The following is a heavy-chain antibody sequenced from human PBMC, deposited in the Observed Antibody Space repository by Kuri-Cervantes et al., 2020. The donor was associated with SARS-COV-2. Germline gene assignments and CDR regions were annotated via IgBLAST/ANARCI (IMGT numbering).Heavy chain of an antibody. J-gene: IGHJ4*02. CDR3: AHMEGYDDSSGYYDY. V-gene: IGHV4-59*01. CDR2: NYYSGGT. D-gene: IGHD3-22*01. Sequence: SETLSLTCTVSGGSNSSYYWSGIRQPPGKGLEWIGYNYYSGGTNYNPSLKSRVTISVDTSKNQFSLKLSSVTAAYTAVYYCAHMEGYDDSSGYYDYWGQGTLVTVSS. CDR1: GGSNSSYY.